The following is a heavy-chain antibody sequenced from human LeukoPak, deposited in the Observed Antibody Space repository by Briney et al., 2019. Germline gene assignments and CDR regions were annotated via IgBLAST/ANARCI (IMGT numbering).Heavy chain of an antibody. CDR3: ARDGIAVAGTIFDY. J-gene: IGHJ4*02. V-gene: IGHV4-38-2*02. CDR2: IYHSGST. Sequence: SETLSLTCAVSGYSISSGYYWGWIRQPPGQGLEWIGSIYHSGSTYYNPSLKSRVTISVDTSKNQFSLKLSSVTAADTAVYYCARDGIAVAGTIFDYWGQGTLVTVSS. CDR1: GYSISSGYY. D-gene: IGHD6-19*01.